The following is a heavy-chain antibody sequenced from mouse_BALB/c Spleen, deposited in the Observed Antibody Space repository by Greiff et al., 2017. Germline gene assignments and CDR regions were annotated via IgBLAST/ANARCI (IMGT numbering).Heavy chain of an antibody. CDR1: GFTFSSYG. Sequence: EVQLVESGGGLVQPGGSLKLSCAASGFTFSSYGMSWVRQTPDKRLELVATINSNGGSTYYPDSVKGRFTISRDNAKNTLYLQMSSLKSEDTAMYYWARDGSIWYFEVWGAGTTVTVSS. CDR3: ARDGSIWYFEV. CDR2: INSNGGST. J-gene: IGHJ1*01. D-gene: IGHD1-1*01. V-gene: IGHV5-6-3*01.